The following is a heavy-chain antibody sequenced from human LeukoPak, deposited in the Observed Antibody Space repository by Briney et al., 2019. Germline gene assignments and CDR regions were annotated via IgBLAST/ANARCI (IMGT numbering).Heavy chain of an antibody. CDR2: INPSGGST. V-gene: IGHV1-46*01. Sequence: GASVKVSCKASRYTFTSYYMHWVRQAPGQGLEWMGIINPSGGSTSYAQKFQGRVTMTRDTSTSTVYMELSSLRSEDTAVYYCVGGHTVTTYDYWGQGTLVTVSS. J-gene: IGHJ4*02. D-gene: IGHD4-17*01. CDR3: VGGHTVTTYDY. CDR1: RYTFTSYY.